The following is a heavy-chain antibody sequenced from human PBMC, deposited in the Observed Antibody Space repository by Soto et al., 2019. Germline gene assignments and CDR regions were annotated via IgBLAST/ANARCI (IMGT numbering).Heavy chain of an antibody. CDR3: ARDGNRIAAAATVLYYYYGMDV. J-gene: IGHJ6*02. D-gene: IGHD6-13*01. V-gene: IGHV1-69*01. CDR1: GGTFSSYA. CDR2: IIPIFGTA. Sequence: QVQLVQSGAEVKKPGSSVKVSCKASGGTFSSYAISWVRQAPGQGLEWMGGIIPIFGTANYAQKFQGRVTITGDESTSTVYMELSSLTSEDTVVYYCARDGNRIAAAATVLYYYYGMDVWGQGTTVTVSS.